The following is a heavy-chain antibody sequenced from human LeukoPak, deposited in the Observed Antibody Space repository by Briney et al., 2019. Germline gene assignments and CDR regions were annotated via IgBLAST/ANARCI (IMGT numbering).Heavy chain of an antibody. CDR2: INTNTGNP. D-gene: IGHD2/OR15-2a*01. CDR3: ARARYCIGTTCPAGYYGMDV. J-gene: IGHJ6*02. V-gene: IGHV7-4-1*02. CDR1: GYIFNSYA. Sequence: ASVEVSCKASGYIFNSYAMDWVRQAPGQGLEWMGWINTNTGNPTYAQGFTGRFVFSLDTSVSTAYLEISSLKAEDTAVYYCARARYCIGTTCPAGYYGMDVWGQGTTVTVSS.